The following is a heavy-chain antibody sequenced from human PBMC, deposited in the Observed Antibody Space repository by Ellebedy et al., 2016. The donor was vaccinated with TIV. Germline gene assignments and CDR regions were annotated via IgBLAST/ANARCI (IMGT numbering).Heavy chain of an antibody. CDR3: ARDTTVGYYYYGMDV. CDR1: GYTFTGYY. J-gene: IGHJ6*02. Sequence: ASVKVSCKASGYTFTGYYMHWVRQAPGQGLEWMGWINPNSGGTNYAQKFQGRVTMTRDTSISTAYMELSRLRSDDTAVYYCARDTTVGYYYYGMDVWGQGTTVTVSS. D-gene: IGHD4-23*01. V-gene: IGHV1-2*02. CDR2: INPNSGGT.